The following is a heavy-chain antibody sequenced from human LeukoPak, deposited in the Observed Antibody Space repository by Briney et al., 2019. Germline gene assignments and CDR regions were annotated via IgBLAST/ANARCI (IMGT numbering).Heavy chain of an antibody. CDR3: AKVPGIAARPPQNNWFDP. Sequence: QPGGSLRLSCAASGFTFSSYAMSWVRQAPGKGLEWVSAISGSGGSTYYADSVKGRFTISRDNSKNTLYLQMNSLRAEDTAVYYCAKVPGIAARPPQNNWFDPWGQGTLVTVSS. V-gene: IGHV3-23*01. CDR1: GFTFSSYA. CDR2: ISGSGGST. D-gene: IGHD6-6*01. J-gene: IGHJ5*02.